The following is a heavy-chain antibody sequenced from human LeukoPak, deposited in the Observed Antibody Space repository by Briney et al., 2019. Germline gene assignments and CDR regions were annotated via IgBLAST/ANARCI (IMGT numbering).Heavy chain of an antibody. D-gene: IGHD3-22*01. Sequence: GGSLRLSCAASGFNFSSHWMHWVRQPPGKGLVWGSRINSDGSHTTYANSMKGRFTISRDNAKNTLYLQMNSLRAEDTSVYYCVRASGTDSSGYVEIDFWGQGTLVTVSS. CDR3: VRASGTDSSGYVEIDF. J-gene: IGHJ4*02. CDR1: GFNFSSHW. V-gene: IGHV3-74*01. CDR2: INSDGSHT.